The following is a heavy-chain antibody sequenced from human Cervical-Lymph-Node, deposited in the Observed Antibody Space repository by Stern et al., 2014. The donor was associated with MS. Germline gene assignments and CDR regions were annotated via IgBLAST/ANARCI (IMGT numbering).Heavy chain of an antibody. J-gene: IGHJ4*02. D-gene: IGHD3-10*01. CDR3: ARGAGSADL. CDR1: GGSISRYY. Sequence: VQLQESGPGLVKPSETLSLTCSVSGGSISRYYWNWIRQPPGKGLEWIGYIYSTGSTNYNSSLKSRLTMSVDTSMNQFSLKLTSVIAADTAVYYCARGAGSADLWGQGILVTVSS. CDR2: IYSTGST. V-gene: IGHV4-59*01.